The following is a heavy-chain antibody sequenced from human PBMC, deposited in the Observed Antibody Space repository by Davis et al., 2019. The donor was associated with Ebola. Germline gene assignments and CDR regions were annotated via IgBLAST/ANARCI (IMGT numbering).Heavy chain of an antibody. CDR1: GFILSDAW. Sequence: GGSLRLSCAASGFILSDAWMTWVRQTPGKGLEWVGRIKARPDGGTTDYAAPVKGRFTISRDDSKNTLYLQMNSLKTEDTAVYYCGAFVAAEEFEYWGQGTLVTVSS. CDR2: IKARPDGGTT. D-gene: IGHD6-19*01. CDR3: GAFVAAEEFEY. J-gene: IGHJ4*02. V-gene: IGHV3-15*01.